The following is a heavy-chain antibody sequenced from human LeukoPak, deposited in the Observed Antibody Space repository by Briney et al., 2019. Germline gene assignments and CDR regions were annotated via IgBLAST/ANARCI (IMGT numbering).Heavy chain of an antibody. Sequence: GGSLRLSCAASGFTFSSYGMHWVRQAPGKGLEWVANIKQDGSEKYYVDSVKGRFTISRDNAKNSLYLQMNSLRVEDTAVYYCVRALGTGSYWGQGTLVTVSP. V-gene: IGHV3-7*03. CDR1: GFTFSSYG. D-gene: IGHD1-1*01. J-gene: IGHJ4*02. CDR3: VRALGTGSY. CDR2: IKQDGSEK.